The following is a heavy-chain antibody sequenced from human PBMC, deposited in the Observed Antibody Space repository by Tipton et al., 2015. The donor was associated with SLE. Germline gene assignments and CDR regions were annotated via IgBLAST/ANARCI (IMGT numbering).Heavy chain of an antibody. Sequence: TLSLTCTVSGGSISSGGYYWSWIRQPPGKGLEWIGYIYYSWSTYYNPSLKSRVTISVDTSKNQFSLKLSSVTAADSVVDYCRTVTTDYYDYGVDVWGQVTTGTVSS. J-gene: IGHJ6*02. V-gene: IGHV4-31*03. CDR1: GGSISSGGYY. CDR2: IYYSWST. CDR3: RTVTTDYYDYGVDV. D-gene: IGHD4-17*01.